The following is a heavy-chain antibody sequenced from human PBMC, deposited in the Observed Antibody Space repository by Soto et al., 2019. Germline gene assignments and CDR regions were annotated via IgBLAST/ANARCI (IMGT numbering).Heavy chain of an antibody. CDR3: ARDSPPFGLLVLRDAFDI. Sequence: EASVKVSCKASGYTFTSYGISWVRQAPGQGLEWMGWISAYNGNTNYAQKLQGRVTMTTDTSTSTAYMELRSLRSDDTAVYYCARDSPPFGLLVLRDAFDIWGQGTMVTVSS. D-gene: IGHD6-6*01. CDR2: ISAYNGNT. J-gene: IGHJ3*02. CDR1: GYTFTSYG. V-gene: IGHV1-18*01.